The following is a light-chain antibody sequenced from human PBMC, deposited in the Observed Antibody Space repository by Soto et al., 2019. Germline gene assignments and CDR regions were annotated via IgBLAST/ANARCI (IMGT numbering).Light chain of an antibody. Sequence: DIQMPQSPSSLSASVGDRVTITCQASQDISNYLNWYQQKPGKAPKLLIYDASNLETGVPSRFSGSGSGTDFTFTISSLQPEDIATYYWQQYDNVPLTVGGGTKVEIK. CDR1: QDISNY. CDR2: DAS. V-gene: IGKV1-33*01. J-gene: IGKJ4*01. CDR3: QQYDNVPLT.